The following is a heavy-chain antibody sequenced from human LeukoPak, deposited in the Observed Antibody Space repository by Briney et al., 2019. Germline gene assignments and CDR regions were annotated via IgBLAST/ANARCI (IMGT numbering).Heavy chain of an antibody. V-gene: IGHV1-18*01. J-gene: IGHJ3*02. CDR1: GFTFTSYG. CDR2: ISGYTGNT. CDR3: ARETGRYSRIDDAFDI. D-gene: IGHD6-13*01. Sequence: ASVKVSCKASGFTFTSYGIGWVRQAPRQGLEWMGWISGYTGNTNYVQKLQGRVTMTTDTSTSTAYMELRSLGSDDTAVYYCARETGRYSRIDDAFDIWGQGTMVTVSS.